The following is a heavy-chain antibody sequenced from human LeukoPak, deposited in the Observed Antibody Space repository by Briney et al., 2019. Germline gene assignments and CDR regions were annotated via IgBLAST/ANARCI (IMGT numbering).Heavy chain of an antibody. CDR1: GFTFSSYW. CDR2: IKQDGSEK. D-gene: IGHD2-15*01. V-gene: IGHV3-7*01. Sequence: GGSLRLSCAASGFTFSSYWMSWVRQAPGKGLEWVANIKQDGSEKYYVGSVKGRFTISRDNAKNSLYLQMNSLRAEDTAVYYCASSGQTYSSSSRYCSGGSCLDYWGQGTLVTVS. CDR3: ASSGQTYSSSSRYCSGGSCLDY. J-gene: IGHJ4*02.